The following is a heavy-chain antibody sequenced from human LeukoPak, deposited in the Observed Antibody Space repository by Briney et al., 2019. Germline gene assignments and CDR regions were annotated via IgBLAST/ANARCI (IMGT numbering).Heavy chain of an antibody. CDR3: ARGYGHQPYFDF. Sequence: GGSLRLSCAASGFTFSSYAMHWVRQAPGKVLEWVAVISYDGSNKYYADSVKGRFTISRDYSKNTLLLQMNSLRVEDTAVYYCARGYGHQPYFDFWGQGALVTVSS. D-gene: IGHD5-18*01. V-gene: IGHV3-30*14. CDR2: ISYDGSNK. J-gene: IGHJ4*02. CDR1: GFTFSSYA.